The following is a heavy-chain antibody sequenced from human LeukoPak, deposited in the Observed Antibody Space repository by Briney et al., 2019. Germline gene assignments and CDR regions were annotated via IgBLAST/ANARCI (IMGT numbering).Heavy chain of an antibody. D-gene: IGHD3-16*01. CDR2: IKEDESAI. Sequence: GGSLRLSCVASGFIFTDHWMSWVRQAPGKGLDWVANIKEDESAIFYADSVRGRFTISRDNAKNSVYLEMNNLRVEDTAVYYCARAVDVADYWGRGTLVTVSS. V-gene: IGHV3-7*01. CDR1: GFIFTDHW. J-gene: IGHJ4*01. CDR3: ARAVDVADY.